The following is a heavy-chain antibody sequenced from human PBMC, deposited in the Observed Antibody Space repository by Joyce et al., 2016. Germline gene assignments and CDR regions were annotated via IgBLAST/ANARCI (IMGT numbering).Heavy chain of an antibody. Sequence: EVQLVESGGGLVQPGGSPRLSGAASGFTFSRHWMSWVRQAPGKGLEWVAKINTDGSKNNYADSVKGRFIISRDNAKNSLYVQRHSLRAEDTAVYYCAREFKWNWDFWGQGTLVTVSS. V-gene: IGHV3-7*04. J-gene: IGHJ4*02. CDR2: INTDGSKN. D-gene: IGHD1-1*01. CDR1: GFTFSRHW. CDR3: AREFKWNWDF.